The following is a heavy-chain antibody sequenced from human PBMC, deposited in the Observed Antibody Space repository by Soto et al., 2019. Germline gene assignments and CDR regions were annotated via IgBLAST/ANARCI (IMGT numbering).Heavy chain of an antibody. CDR3: ARAEAGGYSYGYFDY. D-gene: IGHD5-18*01. Sequence: SVKVSCKASGGTFSSYAISWVRQAPGQGLEWMGGIIPIFGIANYAQKFQGRVTITADKSTSTAYMELSSLRSEDTAVYYCARAEAGGYSYGYFDYWGQGTLVTVSS. V-gene: IGHV1-69*10. CDR2: IIPIFGIA. J-gene: IGHJ4*02. CDR1: GGTFSSYA.